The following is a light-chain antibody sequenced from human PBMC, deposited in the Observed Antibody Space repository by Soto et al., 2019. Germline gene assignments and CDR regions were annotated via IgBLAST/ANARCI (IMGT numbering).Light chain of an antibody. CDR3: QQSYSAPPLT. Sequence: DIQMTQSPSSLSASVGDRVTITCRASQNIDIFLSWYHQKPGSAPNLLIYGASTLHNGVPSRFTGSGSGTDFSLTISSLQPEDFGTYFCQQSYSAPPLTFGAGTKVDVK. CDR2: GAS. J-gene: IGKJ4*01. V-gene: IGKV1-39*01. CDR1: QNIDIF.